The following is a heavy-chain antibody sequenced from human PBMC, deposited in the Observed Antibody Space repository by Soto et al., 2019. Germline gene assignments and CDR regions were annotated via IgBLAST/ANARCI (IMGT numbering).Heavy chain of an antibody. CDR2: IKSKTDGGTT. J-gene: IGHJ6*02. D-gene: IGHD3-10*01. V-gene: IGHV3-15*07. Sequence: GGSLRLSCAASGFTFSNAWMNWVRQAPGKGLEWVGRIKSKTDGGTTDYAAPVKGRFTISRDDSKNTLYLQMNSLKTEDTAVYYCTTGYYGSGRLYYYGMDVWGQGTTVTVSS. CDR3: TTGYYGSGRLYYYGMDV. CDR1: GFTFSNAW.